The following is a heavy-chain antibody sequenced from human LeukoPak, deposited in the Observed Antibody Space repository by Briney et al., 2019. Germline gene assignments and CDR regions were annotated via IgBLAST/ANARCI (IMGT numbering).Heavy chain of an antibody. V-gene: IGHV3-53*01. CDR2: IYSGGST. J-gene: IGHJ3*02. CDR1: GFIFSSHA. D-gene: IGHD3-22*01. CDR3: ARAGYDSSGYSHDAFDI. Sequence: PGGSLRLSCAASGFIFSSHAMNWVRQAPGKGLEWVSVIYSGGSTYYADSVKGRFTISRDNSKNTLYLQMNSLRAEDTAVYYCARAGYDSSGYSHDAFDIWGQGTMVTVSS.